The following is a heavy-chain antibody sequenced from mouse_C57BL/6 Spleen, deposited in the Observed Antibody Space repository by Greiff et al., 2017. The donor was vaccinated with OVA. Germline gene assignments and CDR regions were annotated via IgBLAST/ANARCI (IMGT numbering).Heavy chain of an antibody. CDR1: GFTFSSYA. Sequence: EVMLVESGGGLVKPGGSLKLSCAASGFTFSSYAMSWVRQTPAKRLEWVATISDGGSYTYYPDNVKGRFTISRDNAKNNLYLQMRHLKSEDTAMYYCARDAPDYYAMDYWGQGTSVTVSS. CDR3: ARDAPDYYAMDY. V-gene: IGHV5-4*01. J-gene: IGHJ4*01. CDR2: ISDGGSYT.